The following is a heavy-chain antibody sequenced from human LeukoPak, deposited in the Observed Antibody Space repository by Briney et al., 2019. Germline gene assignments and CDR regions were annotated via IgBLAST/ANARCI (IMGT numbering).Heavy chain of an antibody. V-gene: IGHV1-69*01. CDR3: ARGGYYGSSGYYYDY. Sequence: SVKVSCKASGGTFSSYAISWVRQAPGQGLEWMGGIIPIFGTANYAQKFQGRATITADESTSTAYMELSSLRSEDTAVYYCARGGYYGSSGYYYDYWGQGTLVTVSS. D-gene: IGHD3-22*01. CDR2: IIPIFGTA. CDR1: GGTFSSYA. J-gene: IGHJ4*01.